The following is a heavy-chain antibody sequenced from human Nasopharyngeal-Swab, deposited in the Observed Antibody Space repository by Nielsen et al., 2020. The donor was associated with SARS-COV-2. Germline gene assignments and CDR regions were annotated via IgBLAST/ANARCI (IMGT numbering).Heavy chain of an antibody. J-gene: IGHJ4*02. Sequence: ASVKVSCKASGYTFTSYYMHWVRQDPGQGLEWMGIINPSGGSTSYAQKFQGRVTMTRDTSTSTAYMELSSLRSEDTAVYYCARDGSPEVFDYWGQGTLVTVSS. V-gene: IGHV1-46*01. CDR3: ARDGSPEVFDY. CDR1: GYTFTSYY. CDR2: INPSGGST. D-gene: IGHD1-14*01.